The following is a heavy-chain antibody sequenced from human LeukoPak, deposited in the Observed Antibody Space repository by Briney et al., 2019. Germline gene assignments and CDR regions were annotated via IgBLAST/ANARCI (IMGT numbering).Heavy chain of an antibody. CDR1: GGSISSSSYY. V-gene: IGHV4-39*07. CDR3: AREARVAAAGTAGINFDY. D-gene: IGHD6-13*01. Sequence: SETLSLACTVSGGSISSSSYYWGWIRQPPGKGLEWIGEINHSGSTNYNPSLKSRVTISVDTSKNQFSLKLSSVTAADTAVYYCAREARVAAAGTAGINFDYWGQGTLVTVSS. J-gene: IGHJ4*02. CDR2: INHSGST.